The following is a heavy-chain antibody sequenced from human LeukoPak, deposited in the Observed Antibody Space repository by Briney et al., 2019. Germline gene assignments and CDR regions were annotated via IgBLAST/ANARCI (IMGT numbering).Heavy chain of an antibody. J-gene: IGHJ3*02. V-gene: IGHV4-31*03. CDR2: IYDNGRT. CDR1: DGSISSGGFS. Sequence: PSETLSLTCTVSDGSISSGGFSWSWVRQHPGKGLEWIGYIYDNGRTKYNSSLKSRLTISVDPSNNQFPLKLTSVTAADTAVYYCARSGYYAFDIWDQGTMVTVSS. CDR3: ARSGYYAFDI. D-gene: IGHD3-3*01.